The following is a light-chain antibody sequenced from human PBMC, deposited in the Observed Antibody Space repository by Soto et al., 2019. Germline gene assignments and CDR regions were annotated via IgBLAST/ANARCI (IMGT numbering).Light chain of an antibody. CDR2: NTS. CDR1: PGAVTSGHY. Sequence: QAVVTQEPSLTVSPGGTVTLTCGSSPGAVTSGHYPYWFQQKPGQAPRTLVYNTSDKHSWAPARFSGSLLGGKAALTLSGAQPEDEAEYYCLLSYSGARVFGGGTKLTVL. J-gene: IGLJ3*02. CDR3: LLSYSGARV. V-gene: IGLV7-46*01.